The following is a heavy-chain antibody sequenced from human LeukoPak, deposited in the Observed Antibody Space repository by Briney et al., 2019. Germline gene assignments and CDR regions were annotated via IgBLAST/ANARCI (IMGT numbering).Heavy chain of an antibody. J-gene: IGHJ4*02. D-gene: IGHD5-18*01. CDR2: INHSGST. V-gene: IGHV4-34*01. Sequence: PSETLSLTCAVYGGSFSGYYWSWIRQPPGKGLEWIGEINHSGSTNYNPSLKSRVTISVDTSKNQFSLKLSSVTAADTAVYYCARVRLWLRSRTHFDYWGQGTLVTVSS. CDR3: ARVRLWLRSRTHFDY. CDR1: GGSFSGYY.